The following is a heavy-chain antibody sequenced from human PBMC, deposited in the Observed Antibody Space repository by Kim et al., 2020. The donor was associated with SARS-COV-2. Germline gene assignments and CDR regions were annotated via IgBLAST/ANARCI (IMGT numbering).Heavy chain of an antibody. V-gene: IGHV3-33*08. CDR3: VRDSNKLFYTEDYFQD. CDR1: GFTFSSYG. Sequence: GGSLRLSCAASGFTFSSYGLHWVRQAPGKGLEWVALIGYDGINKYYADSVEGRFTVSRDNSKKMVFLQMKSLRAEDTAVYYCVRDSNKLFYTEDYFQDWGPGTLLTVSS. D-gene: IGHD4-4*01. CDR2: IGYDGINK. J-gene: IGHJ1*01.